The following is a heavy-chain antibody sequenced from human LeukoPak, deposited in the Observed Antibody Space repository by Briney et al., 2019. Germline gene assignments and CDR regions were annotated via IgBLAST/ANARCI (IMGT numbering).Heavy chain of an antibody. D-gene: IGHD3-16*01. J-gene: IGHJ5*02. V-gene: IGHV4-61*02. CDR2: IYTSGST. CDR3: ARESGLGNWFDP. Sequence: PSETLSLTCTVSGGSISSSSYYWSWIRQPAGKGLEWIGRIYTSGSTNYNPSLKSRVTMSVDTSKNQFSLKLSSVTAADTAVYYCARESGLGNWFDPWGQGTLVTVSS. CDR1: GGSISSSSYY.